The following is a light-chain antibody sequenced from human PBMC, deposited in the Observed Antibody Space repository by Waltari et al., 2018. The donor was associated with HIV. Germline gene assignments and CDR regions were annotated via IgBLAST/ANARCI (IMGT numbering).Light chain of an antibody. V-gene: IGLV2-8*01. Sequence: QSALTQPPSASGSPGQSVTISCTGTSSDIGGYTYVSWYQQYPGKAPKLMIYEVSKRPSGVPDRFSGSKSANTASLTVSGLQAEDEADYYCSSYGGSANLLFGGGT. J-gene: IGLJ2*01. CDR2: EVS. CDR1: SSDIGGYTY. CDR3: SSYGGSANLL.